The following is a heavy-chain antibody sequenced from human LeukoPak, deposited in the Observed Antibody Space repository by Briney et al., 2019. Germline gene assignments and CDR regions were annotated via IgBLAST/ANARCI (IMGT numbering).Heavy chain of an antibody. V-gene: IGHV4-59*01. J-gene: IGHJ4*02. Sequence: SETLSLTCTVSGGSISSYYWSWIRQPPGKGLEWIGYFYYSGSTNYNPSLKSRVTISVDTSKNQFSLKLSSVTAADTAVYYCAGAYYFDYWGQGTLVTVSS. CDR1: GGSISSYY. CDR3: AGAYYFDY. CDR2: FYYSGST.